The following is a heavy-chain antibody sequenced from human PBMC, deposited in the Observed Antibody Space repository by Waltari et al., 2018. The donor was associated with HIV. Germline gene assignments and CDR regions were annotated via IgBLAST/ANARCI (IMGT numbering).Heavy chain of an antibody. D-gene: IGHD3-22*01. CDR2: IYYSGST. CDR1: GASISSYY. CDR3: ARTPIDYDQWGRRFDI. V-gene: IGHV4-59*01. J-gene: IGHJ3*02. Sequence: QVQLQESGPGLVKPSETLSLTCTVSGASISSYYWSWIRQPPGGGLEWIWYIYYSGSTNYNPSLKSRVTISVDTSKNQFTLKLRSVTAADTAVYYCARTPIDYDQWGRRFDIWGQGTMVTVSS.